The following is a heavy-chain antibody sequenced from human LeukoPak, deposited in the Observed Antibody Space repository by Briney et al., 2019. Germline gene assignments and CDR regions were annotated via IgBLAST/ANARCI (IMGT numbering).Heavy chain of an antibody. CDR1: GFTFSSYW. CDR3: ARDWFDGDYDRFDY. V-gene: IGHV3-7*03. Sequence: GGSRRLSCAVSGFTFSSYWMSWFRQAPGKGLEWVANINQDGSQKFSVDSVKGRFTISRDNAKNSLSLQMNSLRVEDTAVYYCARDWFDGDYDRFDYWGQGTLVTVSS. J-gene: IGHJ4*02. D-gene: IGHD4-17*01. CDR2: INQDGSQK.